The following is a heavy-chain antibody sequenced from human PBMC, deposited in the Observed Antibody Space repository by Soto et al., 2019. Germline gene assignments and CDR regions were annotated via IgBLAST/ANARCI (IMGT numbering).Heavy chain of an antibody. Sequence: ASVKVSCKASGYTFTSYGISRVRQAPGQGLEWMGWISAYNGNTNYAQKLQGRVTMTTDTSTSTAYMELRSLRSDDTAVYYCARDPPNPLPWIQLRAYYYYYGMDVWGQGTTVTVSS. CDR1: GYTFTSYG. J-gene: IGHJ6*02. V-gene: IGHV1-18*04. D-gene: IGHD5-18*01. CDR3: ARDPPNPLPWIQLRAYYYYYGMDV. CDR2: ISAYNGNT.